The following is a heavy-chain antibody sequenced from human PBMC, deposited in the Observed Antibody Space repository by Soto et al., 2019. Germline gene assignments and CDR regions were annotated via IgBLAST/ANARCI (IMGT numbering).Heavy chain of an antibody. Sequence: GGSLRLSCAASGFTFSSYEMNWVRQAPGKGLEWVSYISSSGSTIYYADSVKGRFTISRDNAKNSLYLQMNSLRAEDTAVYYCARGMATITPYYYYGMDVWGQGTTVTVS. CDR1: GFTFSSYE. V-gene: IGHV3-48*03. D-gene: IGHD5-12*01. CDR3: ARGMATITPYYYYGMDV. CDR2: ISSSGSTI. J-gene: IGHJ6*02.